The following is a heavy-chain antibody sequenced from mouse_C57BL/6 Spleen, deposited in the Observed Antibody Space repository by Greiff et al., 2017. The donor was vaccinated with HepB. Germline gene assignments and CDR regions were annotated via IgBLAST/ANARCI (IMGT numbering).Heavy chain of an antibody. V-gene: IGHV3-6*01. CDR3: ARDAGYFDV. CDR1: GYSITSGYY. J-gene: IGHJ1*03. Sequence: EVKLVESGPGLVKPSQSLSLTCSVTGYSITSGYYWNWIRQFPGNKLEWMGYISYDGSNNYNPSLKNRISITRDTSKNQFFLKLNSVTTEDTATYYCARDAGYFDVWGTGTTVTVSS. CDR2: ISYDGSN.